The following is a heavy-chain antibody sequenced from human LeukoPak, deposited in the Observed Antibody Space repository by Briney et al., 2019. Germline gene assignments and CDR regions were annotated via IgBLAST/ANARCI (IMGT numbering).Heavy chain of an antibody. CDR1: GGSISSYY. V-gene: IGHV4-59*08. CDR3: ARSGTYYNNWFDP. J-gene: IGHJ5*02. D-gene: IGHD3-10*01. Sequence: SETLSLTCTVSGGSISSYYWSWIRQPPGKGLEWIGYIYYSGSTNYNPSLKSRVTISVDTSKNQFSLKLSSVTAADTAVYYCARSGTYYNNWFDPWGQGTLVIVSS. CDR2: IYYSGST.